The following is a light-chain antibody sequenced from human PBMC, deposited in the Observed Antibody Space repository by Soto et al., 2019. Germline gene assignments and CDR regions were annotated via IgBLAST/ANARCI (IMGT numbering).Light chain of an antibody. CDR1: QSVSSN. V-gene: IGKV3-15*01. Sequence: EIVMTQSPATLSVSPGERATLSCRASQSVSSNLAWYQQKPGQAPRLLIYGASTRATGIPARFSGSGSGTEFTLTISSLQSEDFAVYYGQQYNNWGTFGQGTKVELK. CDR3: QQYNNWGT. J-gene: IGKJ1*01. CDR2: GAS.